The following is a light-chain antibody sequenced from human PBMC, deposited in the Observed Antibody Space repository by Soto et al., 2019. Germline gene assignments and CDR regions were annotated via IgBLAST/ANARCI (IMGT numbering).Light chain of an antibody. CDR2: AAS. CDR3: QQTFSTLLS. Sequence: DIQLTQSPSFLSASVGDRVTITCRASQGISSYLAWYQQKPGKAPKLLIYAASSLQSGVPSRFSGSGSGTEFTLTISSLQPEDFATYYCQQTFSTLLSFGGGTKVDI. V-gene: IGKV1-39*01. J-gene: IGKJ4*01. CDR1: QGISSY.